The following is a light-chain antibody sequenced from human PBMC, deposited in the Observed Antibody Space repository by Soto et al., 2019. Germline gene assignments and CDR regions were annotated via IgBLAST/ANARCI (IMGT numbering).Light chain of an antibody. V-gene: IGKV1-5*03. CDR3: QHYNSYSEA. CDR1: QTISSW. Sequence: DIQMTQSPSTLSGSVGDRVTITCRASQTISSWLAWYQQKPGKAPKLLIYKASTLNSGVPSRFSGSGSRTEFTLTISSLQPDDFATNYCQHYNSYSEAFGQGTKVAIK. J-gene: IGKJ1*01. CDR2: KAS.